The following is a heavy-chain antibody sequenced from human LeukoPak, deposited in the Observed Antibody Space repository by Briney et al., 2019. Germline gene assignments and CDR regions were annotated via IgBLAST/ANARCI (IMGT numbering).Heavy chain of an antibody. D-gene: IGHD3-22*01. V-gene: IGHV3-48*01. CDR2: ISSSSSTI. Sequence: PGGSLRLSCAASGFTFSSYSMNWVRQAPGKGLEWVSYISSSSSTIYYADSVKGRFTISRDNAKNSLYLQMNSLRAEDTAVYYCARVGSEGYYESSGYSNRGHAFDIWGQGTMVTVSA. CDR3: ARVGSEGYYESSGYSNRGHAFDI. J-gene: IGHJ3*02. CDR1: GFTFSSYS.